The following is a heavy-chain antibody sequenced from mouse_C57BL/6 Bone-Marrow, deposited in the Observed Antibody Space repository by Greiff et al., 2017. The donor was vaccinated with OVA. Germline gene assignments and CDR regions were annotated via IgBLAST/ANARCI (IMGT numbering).Heavy chain of an antibody. J-gene: IGHJ2*01. CDR1: GFNIKDDY. CDR3: TLLHYFDY. D-gene: IGHD2-10*01. CDR2: IDPENGDT. Sequence: EVQLQESGAELVRPGASVKLSCTASGFNIKDDYMHWVKQRPEQGLEWIGWIDPENGDTEYASKFQGKATITADTSSNTAYLQLSSLTSEDTAVYYCTLLHYFDYWGQGTTLTVSS. V-gene: IGHV14-4*01.